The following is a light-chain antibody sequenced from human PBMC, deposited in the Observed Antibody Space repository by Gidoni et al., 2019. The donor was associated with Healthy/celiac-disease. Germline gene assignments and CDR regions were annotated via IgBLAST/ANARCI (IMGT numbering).Light chain of an antibody. Sequence: EIVLTQSPANLSVSPGDRATLSCRASQSVSSYVAWYQQKPGQAPRLLIYDASNRATGIPARFSGSGSGTDFTLTISSLEPEDFAVYYCQQRSNWPPGMYTFGQGTKLEIK. J-gene: IGKJ2*01. CDR1: QSVSSY. V-gene: IGKV3-11*01. CDR2: DAS. CDR3: QQRSNWPPGMYT.